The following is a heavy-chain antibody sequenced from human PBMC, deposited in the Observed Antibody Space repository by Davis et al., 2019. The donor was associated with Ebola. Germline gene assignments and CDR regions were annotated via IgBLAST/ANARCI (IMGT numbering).Heavy chain of an antibody. D-gene: IGHD3-10*01. J-gene: IGHJ3*02. CDR3: ARHAIYYGSGRSGAFDI. V-gene: IGHV4-59*08. CDR1: GASTSSYY. Sequence: SDTLSLTCTVPGASTSSYYWSWIRQLPGKGLEWIGYIYYSGRTNYNPSLKSRVTISVDTSKNQFSLKLSSVTAADTAVYYCARHAIYYGSGRSGAFDIWGQGTMVTVSS. CDR2: IYYSGRT.